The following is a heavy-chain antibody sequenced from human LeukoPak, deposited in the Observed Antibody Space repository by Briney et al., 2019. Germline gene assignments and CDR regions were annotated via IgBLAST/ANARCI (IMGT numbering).Heavy chain of an antibody. V-gene: IGHV3-7*01. CDR1: GFTFSSYW. CDR2: INQDGSEK. CDR3: ARDSPERGYSYGPLDNYFDY. Sequence: GGSLRLSCAASGFTFSSYWMTWVRQAPGKGLEWVANINQDGSEKYYVDSVKGRFTISRDNAKNSLYLHMNSLRGEDTAVYYCARDSPERGYSYGPLDNYFDYWGQGTLVTVSS. D-gene: IGHD5-18*01. J-gene: IGHJ4*02.